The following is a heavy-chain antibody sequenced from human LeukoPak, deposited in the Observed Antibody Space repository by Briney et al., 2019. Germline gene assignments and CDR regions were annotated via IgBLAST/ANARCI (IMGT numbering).Heavy chain of an antibody. CDR1: GYTFTGYY. D-gene: IGHD2-2*02. CDR2: INPYSAVT. Sequence: ASVKVSCKASGYTFTGYYIHWVRQAPGHGLEWMGWINPYSAVTNYAQKFQGRVTMTRDTSISTAHMELSRLRSDDTAVYYCARGGASYCSSASCYKYYYMDVWGKGTTVTISS. J-gene: IGHJ6*03. V-gene: IGHV1-2*02. CDR3: ARGGASYCSSASCYKYYYMDV.